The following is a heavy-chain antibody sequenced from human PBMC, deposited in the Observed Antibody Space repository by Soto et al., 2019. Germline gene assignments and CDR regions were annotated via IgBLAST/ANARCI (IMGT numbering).Heavy chain of an antibody. Sequence: LRLSCAASGFTFSSYWMHWVRQAPGKGLVCVSAISSNGGSTYYADSVKGRFTISRDNSKNTLYLQMSSLRAEDTAVYYCVKDPNSSGWYSPFARYWFDPWGQGTLVTVSS. CDR2: ISSNGGST. V-gene: IGHV3-64D*08. J-gene: IGHJ5*02. CDR1: GFTFSSYW. CDR3: VKDPNSSGWYSPFARYWFDP. D-gene: IGHD6-19*01.